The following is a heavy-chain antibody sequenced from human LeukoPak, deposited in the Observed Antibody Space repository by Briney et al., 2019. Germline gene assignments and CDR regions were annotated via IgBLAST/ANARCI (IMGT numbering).Heavy chain of an antibody. CDR2: INPSGGST. J-gene: IGHJ6*02. D-gene: IGHD3-3*01. Sequence: ASVKVSCKASGYAFTGYYMHWVRQAPGQGLEWMGIINPSGGSTSYAQKFQGRVTMTRDTSTSTVYMELSSLRSEDTAVYYCAREDYDFWSGYLQSYGMDVWGQGTTVTVSS. CDR3: AREDYDFWSGYLQSYGMDV. V-gene: IGHV1-46*01. CDR1: GYAFTGYY.